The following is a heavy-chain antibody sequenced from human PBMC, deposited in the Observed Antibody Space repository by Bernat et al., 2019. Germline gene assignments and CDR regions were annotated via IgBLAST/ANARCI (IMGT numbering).Heavy chain of an antibody. D-gene: IGHD3-3*01. CDR1: GFTFSSYA. CDR3: AKDGQYYDFWSGYYREYYFDY. Sequence: EVQLVESGGGLVQPGGSLRLSCAASGFTFSSYAMSWVRQAPGKGLEWVSAISGSGGSTYYADSVKGRFTISRDNSKNTLYLQMNSLRAEDTALYYCAKDGQYYDFWSGYYREYYFDYWGQGTLVTVSS. J-gene: IGHJ4*02. V-gene: IGHV3-23*04. CDR2: ISGSGGST.